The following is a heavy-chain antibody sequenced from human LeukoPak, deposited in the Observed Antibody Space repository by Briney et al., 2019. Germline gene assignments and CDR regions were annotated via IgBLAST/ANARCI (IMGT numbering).Heavy chain of an antibody. CDR1: GFTVSNNY. CDR2: IYSGGSI. J-gene: IGHJ4*01. Sequence: SGGSLRLSCAASGFTVSNNYMTWVRQAPGKGLEWVSVIYSGGSIYYADSVKGRFANSRDNSENTLYLQMNSLRAEDTAVYYCASSPTSGYWGHGTLVTVSS. CDR3: ASSPTSGY. D-gene: IGHD3-10*01. V-gene: IGHV3-66*01.